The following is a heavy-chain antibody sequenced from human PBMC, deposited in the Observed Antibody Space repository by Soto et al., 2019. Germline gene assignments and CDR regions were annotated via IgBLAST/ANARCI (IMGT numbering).Heavy chain of an antibody. V-gene: IGHV4-30-2*01. CDR3: ARVPDH. CDR1: VGSIRSGVFC. Sequence: QLQLQESGSGLVKPSQTLSLTCAVSVGSIRSGVFCWCWIRQPPGKGLVWIGYSYHSGSTYYNPSLKSRVTISVEWSKNQFSLKLSSVPAAHTAVYYCARVPDHWGQGTLVTVSS. J-gene: IGHJ5*02. CDR2: SYHSGST.